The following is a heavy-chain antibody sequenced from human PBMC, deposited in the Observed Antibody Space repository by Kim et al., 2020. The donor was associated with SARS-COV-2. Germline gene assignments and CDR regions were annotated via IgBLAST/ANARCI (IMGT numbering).Heavy chain of an antibody. J-gene: IGHJ4*02. CDR1: GFTFSNYW. CDR2: IKEDGSEK. V-gene: IGHV3-7*03. CDR3: ARIGVDYDSDGYYSHHFDY. D-gene: IGHD3-22*01. Sequence: GGSLRLSCVASGFTFSNYWMSWVRQAPGKGLVWVANIKEDGSEKDYVDSVKGRITISRDNARISRYLQVNSLRAEDRAVYYCARIGVDYDSDGYYSHHFDYWGQGTLAAVSS.